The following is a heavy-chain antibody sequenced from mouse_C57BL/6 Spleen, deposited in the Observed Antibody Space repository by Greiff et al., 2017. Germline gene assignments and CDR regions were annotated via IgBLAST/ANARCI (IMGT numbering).Heavy chain of an antibody. D-gene: IGHD1-1*01. CDR3: ARSRYYGSSYAWFAY. V-gene: IGHV1-53*01. J-gene: IGHJ3*01. CDR1: GYTFTSYW. Sequence: QVQLKQPGTELVKPGASVKLSCKASGYTFTSYWMHWVKQRPGQGLEWIGNINPSNGGTNYNEKFKSKATLTVDKSSSTAYMQLSSLTSEDSAVYYCARSRYYGSSYAWFAYWGQGTLVTVSA. CDR2: INPSNGGT.